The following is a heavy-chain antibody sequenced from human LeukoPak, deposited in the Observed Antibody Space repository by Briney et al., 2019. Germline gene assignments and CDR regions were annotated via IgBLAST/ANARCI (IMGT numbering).Heavy chain of an antibody. D-gene: IGHD3-22*01. CDR1: GGSISSYY. Sequence: PSETLSLTCTVSGGSISSYYWSWIRQPPGKGLEWIGYIYYRGSTNYNPSLKSRVTISVDTSKNQFSLKLSSVTGADTAVYYCASYSSGYPYYFDYWGQGTLVTVSS. J-gene: IGHJ4*02. CDR3: ASYSSGYPYYFDY. CDR2: IYYRGST. V-gene: IGHV4-59*01.